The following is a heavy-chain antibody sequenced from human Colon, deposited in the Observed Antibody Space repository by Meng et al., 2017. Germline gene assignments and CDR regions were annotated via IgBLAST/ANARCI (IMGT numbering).Heavy chain of an antibody. V-gene: IGHV1-2*06. J-gene: IGHJ4*02. CDR1: GYSFTEYF. CDR3: VRLPVVTTVTDFGT. CDR2: INPKTGHA. Sequence: QVQVVQSGTEVKERGHSVKVACKTSGYSFTEYFMRWVRQATGQGLDWMGRINPKTGHANYAQTFQDKVTLNCNTSIATVYMKLSGLRSDDTAVYYCVRLPVVTTVTDFGTWGQGILVTVSS. D-gene: IGHD2-21*02.